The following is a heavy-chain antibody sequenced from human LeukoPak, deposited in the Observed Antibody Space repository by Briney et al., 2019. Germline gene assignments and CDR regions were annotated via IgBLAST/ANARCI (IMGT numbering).Heavy chain of an antibody. CDR1: GFTFGNYA. J-gene: IGHJ4*02. V-gene: IGHV3-23*01. CDR2: ISGGGSST. D-gene: IGHD4/OR15-4a*01. Sequence: GGSLRLSCAASGFTFGNYAMTWVRQAPGKGLEWVSTISGGGSSTYYADSVKGRFTISRDNSKNTLYLQMNSLRDEDTATYYCAKSTTVGNYDARGLDYWGQGTLVTVSS. CDR3: AKSTTVGNYDARGLDY.